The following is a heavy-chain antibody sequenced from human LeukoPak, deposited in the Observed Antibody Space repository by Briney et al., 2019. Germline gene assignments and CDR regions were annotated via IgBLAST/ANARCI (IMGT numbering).Heavy chain of an antibody. V-gene: IGHV4-59*01. CDR3: ASSRYNWNYYYFDY. CDR1: GGSISSYH. D-gene: IGHD1-7*01. J-gene: IGHJ4*02. CDR2: IYYSGST. Sequence: PSETLSLTGTVSGGSISSYHWSWIRQPPGKGLEWIGDIYYSGSTNYNPSLKSRVTISVDTSKNQFSLKLSSVAAADTAVYYCASSRYNWNYYYFDYWGQGTLVTVS.